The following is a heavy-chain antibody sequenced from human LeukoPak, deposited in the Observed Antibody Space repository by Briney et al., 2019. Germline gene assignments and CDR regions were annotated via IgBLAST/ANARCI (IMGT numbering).Heavy chain of an antibody. J-gene: IGHJ6*03. D-gene: IGHD6-13*01. Sequence: PSETLSLTCTVSGGSISSYYWSWIRQPAGKGLEWIGRIYTSGSTNYSPSLKSRVTMSVDTSKNQFSLKLSSVTAADTAVYYCARELRSSSWSVYYYYYMDVWGKGTTVTVSS. V-gene: IGHV4-4*07. CDR1: GGSISSYY. CDR3: ARELRSSSWSVYYYYYMDV. CDR2: IYTSGST.